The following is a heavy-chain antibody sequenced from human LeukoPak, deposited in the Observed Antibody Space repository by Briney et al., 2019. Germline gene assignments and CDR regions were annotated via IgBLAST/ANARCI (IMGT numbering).Heavy chain of an antibody. J-gene: IGHJ4*02. D-gene: IGHD6-19*01. Sequence: GGSLRLSCAASGFTFSSYAMSRVRQAPGKGLEWVSAISGSGGSTYYADSVKGRFTISRDNSKNTLYLQMNSLRAEDTAVYYCAKGSSGPGVFDYWGQGTLVTVSS. CDR3: AKGSSGPGVFDY. CDR2: ISGSGGST. V-gene: IGHV3-23*01. CDR1: GFTFSSYA.